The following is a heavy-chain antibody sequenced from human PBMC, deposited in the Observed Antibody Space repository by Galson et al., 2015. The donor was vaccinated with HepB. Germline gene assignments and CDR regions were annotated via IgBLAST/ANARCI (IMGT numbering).Heavy chain of an antibody. CDR3: ARDPIGWESFDY. D-gene: IGHD6-19*01. CDR2: INPNSGGT. J-gene: IGHJ4*02. CDR1: GYTFTGYY. Sequence: SVKVSCKASGYTFTGYYMHWVRQAPGQGLEWMGRINPNSGGTNYAQKFQGRVTMTRDTSISTAYMELSRLRSDDTAVYYCARDPIGWESFDYWGQGTLVTVSS. V-gene: IGHV1-2*06.